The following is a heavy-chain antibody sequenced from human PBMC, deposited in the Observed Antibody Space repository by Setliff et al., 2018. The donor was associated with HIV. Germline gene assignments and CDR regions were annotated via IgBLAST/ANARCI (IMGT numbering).Heavy chain of an antibody. CDR3: ARTRGYSYGTLAGFDY. CDR1: GASIRSQY. V-gene: IGHV4-59*11. CDR2: ISYSGST. Sequence: NPSETLSLTCTVSGASIRSQYWSWIRKPPGKGLEWIGYISYSGSTNYNPSLESRVAMSVDTSKQQFSLEVSSVTAADTAVYYCARTRGYSYGTLAGFDYWGRGSLVTVSS. J-gene: IGHJ4*01. D-gene: IGHD5-18*01.